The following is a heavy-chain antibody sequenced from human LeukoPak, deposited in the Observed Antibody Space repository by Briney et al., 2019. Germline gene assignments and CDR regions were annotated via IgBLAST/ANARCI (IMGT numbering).Heavy chain of an antibody. Sequence: SETLSLTCTVSGYSISSGYYWGWIRQSPGKGLEWIGSIYNSGSTYYNPSLKSRVTISIDTSKNQFSLKLSSVTAADTAVYYCATTYYYYYYMDVWGKGTTVTVSS. CDR2: IYNSGST. CDR3: ATTYYYYYYMDV. J-gene: IGHJ6*03. CDR1: GYSISSGYY. V-gene: IGHV4-38-2*02.